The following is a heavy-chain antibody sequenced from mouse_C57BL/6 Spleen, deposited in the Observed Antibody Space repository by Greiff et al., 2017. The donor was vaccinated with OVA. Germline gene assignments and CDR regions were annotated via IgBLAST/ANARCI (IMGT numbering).Heavy chain of an antibody. CDR2: IDPSDSYT. Sequence: VQLQQSGAELVMPGASVKLSCKASGYTFTSYWMHWVKQRPGQGLEWIGEIDPSDSYTNYNQKFKGKSTLTVDKSSSTAYMQLSSLTSEDSAVYDCARWYYGSSYDYWGQGTTLTVSS. D-gene: IGHD1-1*01. J-gene: IGHJ2*01. V-gene: IGHV1-69*01. CDR1: GYTFTSYW. CDR3: ARWYYGSSYDY.